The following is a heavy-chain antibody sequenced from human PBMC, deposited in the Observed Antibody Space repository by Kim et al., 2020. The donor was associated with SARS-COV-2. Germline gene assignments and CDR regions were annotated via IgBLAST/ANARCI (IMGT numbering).Heavy chain of an antibody. V-gene: IGHV1-2*06. CDR3: ATIFGVPSDIDY. D-gene: IGHD3-3*01. CDR2: INPNSGDT. J-gene: IGHJ4*02. CDR1: GYTFTDYY. Sequence: ASVKVSCKVFGYTFTDYYMHWVRQAPGQGLEWMGRINPNSGDTNFAQRFQGRVTMTRDRSISTAYMEVSSLRPDDTAVYYCATIFGVPSDIDYCGQGGLVTISS.